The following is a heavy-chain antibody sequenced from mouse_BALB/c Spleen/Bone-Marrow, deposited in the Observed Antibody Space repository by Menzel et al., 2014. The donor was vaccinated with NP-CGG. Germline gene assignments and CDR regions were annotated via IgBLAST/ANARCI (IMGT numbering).Heavy chain of an antibody. J-gene: IGHJ4*01. V-gene: IGHV1-77*01. CDR1: GYTFTDYV. CDR3: ARGGNFAAMDY. CDR2: IYPGSGST. D-gene: IGHD2-1*01. Sequence: VKLMESGPELVKPGTSVKMSCKASGYTFTDYVIIWVKQRTGQGLEWIGEIYPGSGSTSYNEKFKDKATLTADKSSNTTYMQLSSLASEDSAVYFLARGGNFAAMDYWGQGTSGTISS.